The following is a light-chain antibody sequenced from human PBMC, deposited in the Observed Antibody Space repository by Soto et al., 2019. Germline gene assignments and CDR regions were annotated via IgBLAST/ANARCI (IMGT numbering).Light chain of an antibody. J-gene: IGKJ5*01. CDR2: DAS. CDR3: QQRTDWPPAVT. CDR1: QSISSY. Sequence: EIVLTQSPATLSLSPGEGATLSCRASQSISSYLVWYQQKPGQAPRLLIYDASNRATGIPARFSGSGSGTDFTLTISSLEPEDFAVYYCQQRTDWPPAVTFGQGTRLEIK. V-gene: IGKV3-11*01.